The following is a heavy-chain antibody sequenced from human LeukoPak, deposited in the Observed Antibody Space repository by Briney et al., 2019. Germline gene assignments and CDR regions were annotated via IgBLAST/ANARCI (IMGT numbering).Heavy chain of an antibody. CDR1: GGSFSGYY. Sequence: SETLSLTCAVYGGSFSGYYWSWIRQPPGKGLEWIGEINHSGSTNYNPSLKSRVTISVDTSKNQFSLKLSSVTAADTAAYYCARVRRDGYNSPDYWGQGTLVTVSS. J-gene: IGHJ4*02. V-gene: IGHV4-34*01. D-gene: IGHD5-24*01. CDR2: INHSGST. CDR3: ARVRRDGYNSPDY.